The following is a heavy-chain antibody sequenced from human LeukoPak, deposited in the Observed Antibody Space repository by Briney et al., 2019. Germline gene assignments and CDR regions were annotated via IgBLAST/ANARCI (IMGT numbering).Heavy chain of an antibody. Sequence: SETLSLTCAVYGGSFSGYYWSWIRQPPGKGLEWIGEINHSGSTNYNPSLKSRVTISVDTSKNQFSLKLSSVTAADTAVYYCARAPYYYDSSGYFGGYFDYWGQGTLVTVSS. J-gene: IGHJ4*02. V-gene: IGHV4-34*01. CDR2: INHSGST. CDR1: GGSFSGYY. CDR3: ARAPYYYDSSGYFGGYFDY. D-gene: IGHD3-22*01.